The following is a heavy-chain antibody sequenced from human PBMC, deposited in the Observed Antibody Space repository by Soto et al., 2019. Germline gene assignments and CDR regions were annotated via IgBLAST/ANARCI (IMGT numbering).Heavy chain of an antibody. CDR3: ARHVTMVVAATRFAFDI. CDR2: IYYSGST. J-gene: IGHJ3*02. V-gene: IGHV4-39*01. CDR1: GGSISSSSYY. D-gene: IGHD2-15*01. Sequence: SETLSLTCTVSGGSISSSSYYWGWIRQPPGKGLEWIGSIYYSGSTYYNPSLKSRVTISVDTSKNQFSLKLSSVTAADTAGYYCARHVTMVVAATRFAFDIWGQGTMVTVSS.